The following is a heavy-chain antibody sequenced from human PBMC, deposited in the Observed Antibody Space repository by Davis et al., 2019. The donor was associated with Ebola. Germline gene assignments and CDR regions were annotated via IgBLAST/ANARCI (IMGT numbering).Heavy chain of an antibody. D-gene: IGHD2-15*01. CDR2: ISWNSGSI. Sequence: GGSLRLSCAASGFTFDDYAMHWVRQAPGKGLEWVSGISWNSGSIGYADSVKGRFTISRDNAKNSLYLQMNSLRAEDTALYYCAKDISEAASLFYYGMDVWGKGTTVTVSS. CDR3: AKDISEAASLFYYGMDV. CDR1: GFTFDDYA. J-gene: IGHJ6*04. V-gene: IGHV3-9*01.